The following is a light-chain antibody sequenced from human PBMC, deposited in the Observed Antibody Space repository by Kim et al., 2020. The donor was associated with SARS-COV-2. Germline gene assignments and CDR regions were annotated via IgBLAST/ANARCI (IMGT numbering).Light chain of an antibody. CDR2: GAS. V-gene: IGKV3-20*01. CDR1: RSVRSSS. Sequence: LCRGDRPTLPCRSGRSVRSSSVASYQQRPGQAPRLRSYGASNRATGLPDWFSVSGSGTDFTLTISILGPYDSAVYYFLQYGTSPHTFRRETELYI. J-gene: IGKJ2*01. CDR3: LQYGTSPHT.